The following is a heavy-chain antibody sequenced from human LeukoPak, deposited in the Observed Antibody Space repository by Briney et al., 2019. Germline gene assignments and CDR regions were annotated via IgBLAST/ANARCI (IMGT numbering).Heavy chain of an antibody. CDR3: ARIISNGWYVVEY. CDR2: IYPGDSDT. J-gene: IGHJ4*02. D-gene: IGHD6-19*01. Sequence: PGESLKISCKGSRYSFTSYWIVWVRQMPGKGLEWMGIIYPGDSDTRYSPSFQGQVTISDDKSISIAYLQWSSLKASDTAMYYCARIISNGWYVVEYWGQGTLVTVSS. V-gene: IGHV5-51*01. CDR1: RYSFTSYW.